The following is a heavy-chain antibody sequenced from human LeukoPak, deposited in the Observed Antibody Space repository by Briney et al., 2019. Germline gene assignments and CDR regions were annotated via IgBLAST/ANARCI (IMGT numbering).Heavy chain of an antibody. CDR2: MNPNSGGT. J-gene: IGHJ4*02. D-gene: IGHD5-18*01. CDR3: ARQSQLWLPFDY. CDR1: GYNFTDYY. V-gene: IGHV1-2*02. Sequence: ASVKVSCKASGYNFTDYYLHRVRQAPGQGPEWMGWMNPNSGGTNYGQKFQGRVTMTRDTSISTAYMELNRLISDDTAMYYCARQSQLWLPFDYWGQGTLVTVSS.